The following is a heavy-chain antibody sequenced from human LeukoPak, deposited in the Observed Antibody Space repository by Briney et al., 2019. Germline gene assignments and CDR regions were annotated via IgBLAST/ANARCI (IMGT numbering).Heavy chain of an antibody. CDR2: ISAYNGNT. J-gene: IGHJ4*02. CDR1: GYTFTSYG. Sequence: ASVTVSCKTSGYTFTSYGISWVRQAPGQGLEWMGWISAYNGNTNYAQKLQGRVTMTTDTSTSTAYMELRSLRSDDTAVYYCARTPSGYCTNGVCYGDYWGQGTLVTVSS. CDR3: ARTPSGYCTNGVCYGDY. V-gene: IGHV1-18*01. D-gene: IGHD2-8*01.